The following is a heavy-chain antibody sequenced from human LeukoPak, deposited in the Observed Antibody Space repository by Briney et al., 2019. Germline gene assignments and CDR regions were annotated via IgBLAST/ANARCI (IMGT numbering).Heavy chain of an antibody. V-gene: IGHV1-3*01. J-gene: IGHJ4*02. CDR1: GYTFTSYA. CDR2: INAGNGNT. Sequence: ASVTVSCKASGYTFTSYAMHWVRQAPGQRLEWMGWINAGNGNTKYTQKFQGRVTITRDTSASTAYMELSSLRSEDTAVYYCARVASSSWYFYWGQGTLVTVSS. D-gene: IGHD6-13*01. CDR3: ARVASSSWYFY.